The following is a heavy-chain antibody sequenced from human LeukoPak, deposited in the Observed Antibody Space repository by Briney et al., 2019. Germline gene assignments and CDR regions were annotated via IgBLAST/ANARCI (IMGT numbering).Heavy chain of an antibody. V-gene: IGHV1-18*04. Sequence: ASVTVSCKASGYTFTSYGISWMRQAPGQGLEWMGSISPYNGNTNYEESPQGRVIMTTDTSTSTAHMQLRSVMSDDNAVVYCCGDQNDYVWGSYRPYFDYWGQRTLVTVSS. CDR1: GYTFTSYG. CDR3: CGDQNDYVWGSYRPYFDY. CDR2: ISPYNGNT. D-gene: IGHD3-16*02. J-gene: IGHJ4*02.